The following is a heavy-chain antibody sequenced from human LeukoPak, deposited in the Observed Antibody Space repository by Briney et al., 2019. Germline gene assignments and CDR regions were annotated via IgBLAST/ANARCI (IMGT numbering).Heavy chain of an antibody. CDR1: GYTFTSYG. CDR3: ARDLWDSSGYYNYFDY. V-gene: IGHV1-18*01. D-gene: IGHD3-22*01. CDR2: ISAYNGNT. Sequence: ASVKVSCKASGYTFTSYGISWVRQAPGQGLEWMRWISAYNGNTNYAQKLQGRVTMTTDTSTSTAYMELRSLRSDDTAVYYCARDLWDSSGYYNYFDYWGQGTLVTVSS. J-gene: IGHJ4*02.